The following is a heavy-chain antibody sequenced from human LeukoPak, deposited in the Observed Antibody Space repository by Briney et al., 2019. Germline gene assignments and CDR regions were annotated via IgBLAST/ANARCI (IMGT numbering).Heavy chain of an antibody. CDR2: IWYDGSNK. CDR1: GFTFSSYG. V-gene: IGHV3-33*08. J-gene: IGHJ6*03. D-gene: IGHD2/OR15-2a*01. Sequence: GGSLRLSCGASGFTFSSYGMHWVRQAPGKGLEWVAVIWYDGSNKYYADSVKGRFTISRDNSKNTLYLQINSLRAEDTAVYYSANPLHPPTWYYMDVCGKGTTVTVSS. CDR3: ANPLHPPTWYYMDV.